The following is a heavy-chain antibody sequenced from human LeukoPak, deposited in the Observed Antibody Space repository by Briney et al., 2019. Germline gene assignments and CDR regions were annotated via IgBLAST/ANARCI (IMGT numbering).Heavy chain of an antibody. Sequence: GGSLRLSRAASGFTLSSYWMHWVRPAPGKGRVWVSRIISDGSSTSYADSVKGPFTISSDNAKNTLSLQMNSLRAEDTAVYYYGRGGRYSDYWGQGTLVTVSS. J-gene: IGHJ4*02. CDR3: GRGGRYSDY. D-gene: IGHD3-16*01. CDR1: GFTLSSYW. CDR2: IISDGSST. V-gene: IGHV3-74*01.